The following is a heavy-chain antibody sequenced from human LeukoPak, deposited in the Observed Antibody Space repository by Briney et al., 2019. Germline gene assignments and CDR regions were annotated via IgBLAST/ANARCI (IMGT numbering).Heavy chain of an antibody. V-gene: IGHV3-30*02. CDR1: GFTFSSYG. D-gene: IGHD4-17*01. CDR3: AKGSGFTVTTHFDY. CDR2: IRYDGSNK. J-gene: IGHJ4*02. Sequence: GGSLRLSCAASGFTFSSYGMHWVRQAPGKGLEWVAFIRYDGSNKYYADSVKGRFTISRDNSKNTLYLQMNSLRAEDTAVYYCAKGSGFTVTTHFDYWGQGTLVTVSS.